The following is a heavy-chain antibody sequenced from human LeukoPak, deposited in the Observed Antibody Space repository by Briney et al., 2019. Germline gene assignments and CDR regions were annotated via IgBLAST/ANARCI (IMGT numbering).Heavy chain of an antibody. J-gene: IGHJ4*02. CDR1: GFSFISYG. CDR2: ISDDGRRK. V-gene: IGHV3-30*18. Sequence: GGSLRLSCATSGFSFISYGMHWVRQAPGKGLEWVGVISDDGRRKDYADSVKGRFTISRDNSKDTLYLQMNSLRAEGTAVYYCAKRPSDYGDYVSYFDYWGQGTLVTVSS. D-gene: IGHD4-17*01. CDR3: AKRPSDYGDYVSYFDY.